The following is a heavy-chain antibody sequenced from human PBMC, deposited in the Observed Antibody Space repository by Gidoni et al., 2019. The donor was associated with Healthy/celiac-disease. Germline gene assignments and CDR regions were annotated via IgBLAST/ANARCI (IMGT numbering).Heavy chain of an antibody. CDR3: ATGEWEPFDY. Sequence: EVQLVESGGGSIQPGGSLRRSCAASRFTVRSYSMSWVRQSPGKGLEWVSVIYSGGSTYDADSVKGRFTISRDKSKNTLYLQMNSLGAEDTAVYYWATGEWEPFDYWGQGTLVTVSS. J-gene: IGHJ4*02. CDR1: RFTVRSYS. CDR2: IYSGGST. V-gene: IGHV3-53*01. D-gene: IGHD1-26*01.